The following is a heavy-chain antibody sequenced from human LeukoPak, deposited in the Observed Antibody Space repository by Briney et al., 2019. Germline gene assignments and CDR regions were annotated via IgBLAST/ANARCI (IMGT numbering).Heavy chain of an antibody. CDR2: IKSKTDGGTT. Sequence: GGSLRLSCAASGFTFSNAWMSWVRQAPGKGLEWVGRIKSKTDGGTTDYAAPVKGRFTISRDDSKNTLYLQMNSLKTEDTAVYYCAREWVFEAGPYYYYGMDVWGQGTTVTVSS. V-gene: IGHV3-15*01. CDR1: GFTFSNAW. CDR3: AREWVFEAGPYYYYGMDV. D-gene: IGHD6-19*01. J-gene: IGHJ6*02.